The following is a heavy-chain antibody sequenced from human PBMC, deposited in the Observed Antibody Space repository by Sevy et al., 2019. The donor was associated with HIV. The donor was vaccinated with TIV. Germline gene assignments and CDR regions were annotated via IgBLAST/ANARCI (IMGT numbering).Heavy chain of an antibody. V-gene: IGHV3-33*01. J-gene: IGHJ6*02. CDR2: IRYAGSNK. CDR1: GFTLSSYG. Sequence: GGSLRLSCAASGFTLSSYGMHWVRQAPGKGLEWVAVIRYAGSNKYYADSVKGRFTISRDNSKNTLYLQMNSLRAEDTAVYYCARDRLGITISAEWVSGMDFWGQGTTVTVSS. CDR3: ARDRLGITISAEWVSGMDF. D-gene: IGHD3-3*01.